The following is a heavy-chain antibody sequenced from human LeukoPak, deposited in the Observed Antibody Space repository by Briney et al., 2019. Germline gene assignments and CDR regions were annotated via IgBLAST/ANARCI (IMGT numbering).Heavy chain of an antibody. CDR2: LSSSGSAF. CDR3: ARSARLMKGVVEVTALDD. Sequence: GGSLTLSCEDSGFTFRSYEMNWVRRAPGKGLEWIAYLSSSGSAFSYADSVKGRFTIARDNAKNSVYLEMNSLRADDTAVYYCARSARLMKGVVEVTALDDWGQGTLVTVSS. V-gene: IGHV3-48*03. CDR1: GFTFRSYE. J-gene: IGHJ4*02. D-gene: IGHD3-3*01.